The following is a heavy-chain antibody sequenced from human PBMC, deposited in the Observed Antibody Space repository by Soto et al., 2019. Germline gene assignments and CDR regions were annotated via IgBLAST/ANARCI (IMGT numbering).Heavy chain of an antibody. CDR1: GFSLSAYY. J-gene: IGHJ6*03. V-gene: IGHV3-11*01. D-gene: IGHD4-17*01. CDR2: ISFTGSTK. CDR3: ARVVYGDATHGYMDV. Sequence: QVQLVESGGGLVKPGGTLTLSCAASGFSLSAYYMTWIRQSPGKGLEWVSHISFTGSTKYYADSVKGRFTISRDNAKNSLSLEMNSLRAEDTAVYFCARVVYGDATHGYMDVWGEGTTVIVSS.